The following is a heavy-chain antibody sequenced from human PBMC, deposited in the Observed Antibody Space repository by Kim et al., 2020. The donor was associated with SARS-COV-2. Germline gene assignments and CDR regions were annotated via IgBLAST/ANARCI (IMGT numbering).Heavy chain of an antibody. CDR3: ARDPLRRAVLQYYGMDV. J-gene: IGHJ6*02. D-gene: IGHD3-16*01. Sequence: VKGRFTISRDNSKNALDRQMNSLRAEDTAAYYCARDPLRRAVLQYYGMDVWGQGTTVTVSS. V-gene: IGHV3-30*01.